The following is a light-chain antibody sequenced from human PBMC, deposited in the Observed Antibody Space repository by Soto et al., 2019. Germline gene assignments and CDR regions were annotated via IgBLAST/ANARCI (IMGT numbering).Light chain of an antibody. CDR3: PLYNSYLEA. Sequence: HMTQNPNSLSASVGDIVTSACGASESISSWLAWYQQNPGKAPKLLIYKASNLNSGVPYRFSGSGSGTDFTLTICSLQPDDFAPYYCPLYNSYLEAFGQVTKVDIK. CDR1: ESISSW. J-gene: IGKJ1*01. CDR2: KAS. V-gene: IGKV1-5*03.